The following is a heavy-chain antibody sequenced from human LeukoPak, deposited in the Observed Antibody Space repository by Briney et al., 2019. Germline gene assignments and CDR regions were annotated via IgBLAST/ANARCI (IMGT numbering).Heavy chain of an antibody. CDR3: AKVVTTVTTPLETDFDY. V-gene: IGHV3-30*18. D-gene: IGHD4-17*01. CDR1: GFTFSSYG. J-gene: IGHJ4*02. Sequence: QAGGSLRLSCAASGFTFSSYGMHWVRQAPGKGLEWVAVISYDGSNKYYADSVKGRFTISRDNSKNTLYLQMNSLRAEDTAVYYCAKVVTTVTTPLETDFDYWGQGTLVTVSS. CDR2: ISYDGSNK.